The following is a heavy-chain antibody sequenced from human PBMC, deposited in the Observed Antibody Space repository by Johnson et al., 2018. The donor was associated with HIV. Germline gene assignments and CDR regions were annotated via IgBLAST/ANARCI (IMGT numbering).Heavy chain of an antibody. CDR2: ISYDEINK. D-gene: IGHD6-6*01. Sequence: QVQLVESGGGVVQPGRSLRLSCAASGFTFSTYSMHWVRQAPGKGLEWVAVISYDEINKYYVDSVKGRFTISRDNSKNTLYLQMNSLRAEDTALYYCARVYTSSFSHGAFDIWGQGTMVTVSS. CDR1: GFTFSTYS. V-gene: IGHV3-30*04. J-gene: IGHJ3*02. CDR3: ARVYTSSFSHGAFDI.